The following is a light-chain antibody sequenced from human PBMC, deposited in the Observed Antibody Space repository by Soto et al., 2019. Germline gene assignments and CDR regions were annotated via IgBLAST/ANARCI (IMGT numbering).Light chain of an antibody. V-gene: IGLV1-44*01. CDR3: AAWDDSLNAVV. CDR1: SSNIGSNT. CDR2: SNN. J-gene: IGLJ2*01. Sequence: QSALTQPPSASGTPGQRVTISCSGSSSNIGSNTVNWYQQLPGTAPKLLIYSNNQRPSGVPDRFSGSKSGTSASLAISGLQPEDEADYYCAAWDDSLNAVVFGGGTKVTVL.